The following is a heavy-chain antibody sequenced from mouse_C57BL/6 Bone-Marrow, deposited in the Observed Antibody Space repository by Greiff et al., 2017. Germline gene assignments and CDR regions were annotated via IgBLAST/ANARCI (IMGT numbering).Heavy chain of an antibody. D-gene: IGHD1-1*01. J-gene: IGHJ1*03. CDR3: TRDGTTVVYWYFDV. CDR2: ISSGGDYI. Sequence: EVMLVESGAGLVKPGGSLKLSCAASGFTFSSYAMSWVRQTPEKRLEWVAYISSGGDYIYYADTVKGRFPISRDNARNTLYLQMSSLKSEDTAMYYCTRDGTTVVYWYFDVWGTGTTVTVSS. CDR1: GFTFSSYA. V-gene: IGHV5-9-1*02.